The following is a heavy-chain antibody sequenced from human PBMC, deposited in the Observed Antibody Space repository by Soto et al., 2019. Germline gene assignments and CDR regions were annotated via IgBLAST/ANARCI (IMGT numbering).Heavy chain of an antibody. V-gene: IGHV3-64D*06. CDR2: ISSNGDST. CDR3: VHPRSTVQIPPT. CDR1: GFAFSMFS. D-gene: IGHD4-17*01. Sequence: GGSLRLSCSASGFAFSMFSMHWVRQAPGKGLEYVSGISSNGDSTYYADSVKGRFTISRDNSKNTLYLQMSSLRAVDTAVYYCVHPRSTVQIPPTWGQGTLVTVSS. J-gene: IGHJ5*02.